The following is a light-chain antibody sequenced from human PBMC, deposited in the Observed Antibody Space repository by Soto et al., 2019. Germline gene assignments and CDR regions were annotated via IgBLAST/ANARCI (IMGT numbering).Light chain of an antibody. V-gene: IGLV7-46*01. CDR1: TGAVTSGHY. J-gene: IGLJ1*01. Sequence: QSALTQEPSLTVSPGGTVTLTCGSSTGAVTSGHYPHWFQQKSGQAPRTLIYDTRNRHSWTPARFSGSLFGGRAALTLSDAQPEDEADYYCLLIYPGVGEVFGTGTKLTVL. CDR3: LLIYPGVGEV. CDR2: DTR.